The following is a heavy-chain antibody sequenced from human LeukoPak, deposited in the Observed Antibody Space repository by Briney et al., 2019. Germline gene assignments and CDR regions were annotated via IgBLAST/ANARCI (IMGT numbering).Heavy chain of an antibody. CDR1: GGSFSGYY. J-gene: IGHJ4*02. CDR3: AGGRARGVIHY. V-gene: IGHV4-34*01. D-gene: IGHD3-10*01. Sequence: PSETLSLTCAVYGGSFSGYYWSWIRQPPGKGLEWIGEINHSGSTNYIPSLKSRVTISVDTSKNQFSLKLSSVTAADTAVYYCAGGRARGVIHYWGQGTLVTVSS. CDR2: INHSGST.